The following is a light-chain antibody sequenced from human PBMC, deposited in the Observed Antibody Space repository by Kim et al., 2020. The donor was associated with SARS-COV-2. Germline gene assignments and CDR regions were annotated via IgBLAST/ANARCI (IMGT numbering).Light chain of an antibody. CDR3: QSYDSSNVV. CDR2: EDN. J-gene: IGLJ2*01. Sequence: GKTVTSSCTGTIGSIASNYVQWYQQRPGSAPTTVIYEDNQRPSGVPDRFSGSIDSSSNSASLTISGLKTEDEADYYCQSYDSSNVVFGGGTQLTVL. V-gene: IGLV6-57*02. CDR1: IGSIASNY.